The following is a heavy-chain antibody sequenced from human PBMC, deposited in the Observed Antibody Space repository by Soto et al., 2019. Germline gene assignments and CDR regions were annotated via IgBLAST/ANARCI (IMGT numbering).Heavy chain of an antibody. J-gene: IGHJ4*02. CDR3: ARADVVTTIFTKQYFFDY. CDR1: GFTFRNYA. D-gene: IGHD5-12*01. Sequence: EVQLVESGGGLVQPGGSLRLSCAASGFTFRNYAMHWVRQAPGKGLEYVSAISSDGGTTYYEDSVKGRFTISRDNSKTTLYLQMGSLRAEDMDVYFCARADVVTTIFTKQYFFDYLGQGPLLALSS. V-gene: IGHV3-64*07. CDR2: ISSDGGTT.